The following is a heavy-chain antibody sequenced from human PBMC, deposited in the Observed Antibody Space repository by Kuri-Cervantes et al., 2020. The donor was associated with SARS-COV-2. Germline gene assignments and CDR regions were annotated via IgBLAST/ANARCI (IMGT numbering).Heavy chain of an antibody. CDR1: GFTFSSYS. Sequence: GESLKISCAASGFTFSSYSMNWVRQAPGKGLEWVSSITRSSSYIYYADSVKGRFTISRDNAKNSLYLQMNSLRAEDTAVYYCARDDYGGNSIDYWGQGTLVTVSS. CDR3: ARDDYGGNSIDY. CDR2: ITRSSSYI. J-gene: IGHJ4*02. V-gene: IGHV3-21*01. D-gene: IGHD4-23*01.